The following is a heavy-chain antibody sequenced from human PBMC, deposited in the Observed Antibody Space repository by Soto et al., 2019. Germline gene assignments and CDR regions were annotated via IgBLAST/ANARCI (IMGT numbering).Heavy chain of an antibody. Sequence: GGSLRLSCAASGFTVSSNYMSWGRQAPGKGQEWDSVIYSGGSTYYADSVKGRFTISRDNSKNTLYLQMNSLRAEDTAVYYCAKGTREGITIFGVVIIPVVCWGQVTIVTVSS. CDR2: IYSGGST. CDR1: GFTVSSNY. V-gene: IGHV3-66*01. J-gene: IGHJ4*02. D-gene: IGHD3-3*01. CDR3: AKGTREGITIFGVVIIPVVC.